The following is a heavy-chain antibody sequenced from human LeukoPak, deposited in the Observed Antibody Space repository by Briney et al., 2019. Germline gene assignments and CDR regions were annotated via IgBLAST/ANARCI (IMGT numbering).Heavy chain of an antibody. CDR2: ISGGGDST. V-gene: IGHV3-23*01. D-gene: IGHD2-15*01. J-gene: IGHJ4*02. CDR3: AKRGSSETRWYPFDY. CDR1: GFIFGKYA. Sequence: GGSLRLSCVGSGFIFGKYAMTWVRQAPGKGLEWVSTISGGGDSTWNADSVKGRFSVSRDNSKNTLYLQMSSLRVEDTAVYYCAKRGSSETRWYPFDYWGQGTLVTVSS.